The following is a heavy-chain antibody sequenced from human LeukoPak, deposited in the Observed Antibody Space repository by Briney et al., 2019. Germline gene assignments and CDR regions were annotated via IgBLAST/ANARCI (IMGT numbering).Heavy chain of an antibody. CDR1: GGSISSSSYY. J-gene: IGHJ4*02. CDR2: IYYSGST. V-gene: IGHV4-39*07. D-gene: IGHD3-9*01. Sequence: SETLSLTCTVSGGSISSSSYYWGWIRQPPGKGLEWIGSIYYSGSTYYNPSLKSRVTISVDTSKNQFSLKLSSVTAADTAVYYCARGLIYDILTGMEGYDYWGQGTLVTVSS. CDR3: ARGLIYDILTGMEGYDY.